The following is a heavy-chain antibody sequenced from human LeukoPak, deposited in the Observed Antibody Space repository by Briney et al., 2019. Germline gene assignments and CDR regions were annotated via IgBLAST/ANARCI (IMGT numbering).Heavy chain of an antibody. CDR3: AKDLYYDSSGYTFDY. V-gene: IGHV3-23*01. Sequence: GRSLRLSCAASGFTFSSYAMSWVRQAPGKGLEWVSAITGSGGGTYYADSVKGRLTISRDNSKNTLYLQMNSLRAEDTAVYYCAKDLYYDSSGYTFDYWGQGTLVTVSS. J-gene: IGHJ4*02. D-gene: IGHD3-22*01. CDR1: GFTFSSYA. CDR2: ITGSGGGT.